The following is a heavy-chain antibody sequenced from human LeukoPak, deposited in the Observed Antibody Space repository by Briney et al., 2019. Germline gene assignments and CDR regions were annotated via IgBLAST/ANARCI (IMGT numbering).Heavy chain of an antibody. D-gene: IGHD2-2*01. Sequence: GGSLRLSCAASGFTFSSYDMHWVRHATGKGLEWVSAIGTAGDTYYPGSVKGRFTISRENAKNSLYLQMNSLRAGDTAVYYCARDCSSTSCPRDWYFDLWGRGTLVTVSS. CDR1: GFTFSSYD. CDR2: IGTAGDT. CDR3: ARDCSSTSCPRDWYFDL. V-gene: IGHV3-13*01. J-gene: IGHJ2*01.